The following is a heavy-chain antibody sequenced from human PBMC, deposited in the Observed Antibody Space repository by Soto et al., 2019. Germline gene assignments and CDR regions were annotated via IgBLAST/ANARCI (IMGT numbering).Heavy chain of an antibody. Sequence: SVKVSCKDSCYTFTTNGVRWVRQAPGQGLEWLGWISGYNGNTNYERKFQDRLTMTTDTSTSTAYMELRSLRSDDTAVYYCAREKDGDNIHYWGQVTLVTVS. CDR3: AREKDGDNIHY. CDR2: ISGYNGNT. V-gene: IGHV1-18*04. J-gene: IGHJ4*02. CDR1: CYTFTTNG. D-gene: IGHD2-21*02.